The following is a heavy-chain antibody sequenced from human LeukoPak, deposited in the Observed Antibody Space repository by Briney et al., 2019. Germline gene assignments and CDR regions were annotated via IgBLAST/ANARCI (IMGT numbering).Heavy chain of an antibody. CDR3: ARESESSGWYDY. J-gene: IGHJ4*02. CDR1: GFXFHDYA. V-gene: IGHV3-43*02. Sequence: GGSLRLSCGAPGFXFHDYAIHWVRQAPGKGLEWVSLISGDGGSTFYADSVKGRFTISRDNSKNSLYLQMSSLRSEDTALYYCARESESSGWYDYWGQGTLVTVSS. CDR2: ISGDGGST. D-gene: IGHD6-19*01.